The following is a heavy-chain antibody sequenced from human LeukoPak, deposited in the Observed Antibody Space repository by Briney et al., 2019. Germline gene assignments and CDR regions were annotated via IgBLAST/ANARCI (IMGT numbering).Heavy chain of an antibody. CDR2: ISYDGSNK. Sequence: GGSLRPSCAASGFTFSSYGMHWVRQAPGKGLEWVAVISYDGSNKYYADSVKGRFTISRDNSKNTLYLQMNSLRAEDTAVYYCAKVGTAVAGAFDIWGQGTMVTVSS. CDR1: GFTFSSYG. D-gene: IGHD6-19*01. J-gene: IGHJ3*02. CDR3: AKVGTAVAGAFDI. V-gene: IGHV3-30*18.